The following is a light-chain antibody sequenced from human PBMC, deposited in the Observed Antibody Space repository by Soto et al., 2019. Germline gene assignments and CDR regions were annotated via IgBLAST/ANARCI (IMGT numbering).Light chain of an antibody. CDR2: EVS. J-gene: IGLJ1*01. V-gene: IGLV2-14*01. CDR1: SSDVGGYNY. Sequence: QSVLTQPASVSGSPGQSITISCTGTSSDVGGYNYVSWYQQHPGKAPKVMIYEVSNRPSGVSDRFSGSKSGNTASLTISGLQVEDEADYYCSSFTSSGTRVFGTGTQLTVL. CDR3: SSFTSSGTRV.